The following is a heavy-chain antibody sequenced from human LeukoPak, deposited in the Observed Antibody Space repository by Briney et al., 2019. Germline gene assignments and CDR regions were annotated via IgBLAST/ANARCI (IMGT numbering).Heavy chain of an antibody. J-gene: IGHJ4*02. D-gene: IGHD4-23*01. Sequence: SVKVSCKASGGTFSSYAISWVRQAPGQGLEWMGGIIPIFGTANYAQKFQGRVTITADESTSTAHMELRSLTSDDTAVYYCARQGYSGHSQGAADYWGQGTLVTVSS. V-gene: IGHV1-69*01. CDR1: GGTFSSYA. CDR3: ARQGYSGHSQGAADY. CDR2: IIPIFGTA.